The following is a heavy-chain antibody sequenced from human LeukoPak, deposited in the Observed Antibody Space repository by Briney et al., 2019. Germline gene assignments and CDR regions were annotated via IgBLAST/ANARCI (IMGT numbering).Heavy chain of an antibody. Sequence: PGGSLRLSCAASGYTFTSYAMNWVRQAPGQGLEWMGWINTNTGNPTYAQGFTGRFVFSLDTSVSTAYLQISSLKAEDTAVYYCARGGYYDFWSGYYPPGFDYWGQGTLVTVSS. CDR1: GYTFTSYA. CDR2: INTNTGNP. J-gene: IGHJ4*02. V-gene: IGHV7-4-1*02. D-gene: IGHD3-3*01. CDR3: ARGGYYDFWSGYYPPGFDY.